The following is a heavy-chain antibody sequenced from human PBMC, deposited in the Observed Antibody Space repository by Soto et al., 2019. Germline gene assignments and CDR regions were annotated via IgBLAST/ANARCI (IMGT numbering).Heavy chain of an antibody. J-gene: IGHJ3*02. Sequence: VGSLRLSCAASGFTFSSYAMHWVRQAPGKGLEWVAVISYDGSNKYYADSVKGRFTISRDNSKNTLYLQMNSLRAEDTAVYYCASVVGYCSSTSCYTGAFDIWGQGTMVTVSS. CDR2: ISYDGSNK. D-gene: IGHD2-2*02. V-gene: IGHV3-30-3*01. CDR3: ASVVGYCSSTSCYTGAFDI. CDR1: GFTFSSYA.